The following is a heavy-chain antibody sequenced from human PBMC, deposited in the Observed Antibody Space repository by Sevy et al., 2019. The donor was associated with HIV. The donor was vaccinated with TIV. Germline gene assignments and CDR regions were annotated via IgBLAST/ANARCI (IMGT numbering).Heavy chain of an antibody. J-gene: IGHJ4*02. CDR2: ISNDGNDK. V-gene: IGHV3-30*04. Sequence: GGSLRLSCTASEFTFSSYDMHWVRQAPGKGLEWVAVISNDGNDKYYADFVKGRFTVSRDNSNKTVSLQMSSLRPEDAAVYYCTRARYCGGDCYTNDYWGQGTLVTVSS. CDR3: TRARYCGGDCYTNDY. CDR1: EFTFSSYD. D-gene: IGHD2-21*02.